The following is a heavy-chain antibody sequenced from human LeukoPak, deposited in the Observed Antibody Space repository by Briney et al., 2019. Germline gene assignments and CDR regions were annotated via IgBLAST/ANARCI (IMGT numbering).Heavy chain of an antibody. D-gene: IGHD5-24*01. CDR2: IKQGGSEK. V-gene: IGHV3-7*03. J-gene: IGHJ4*02. CDR1: GFTFSSYW. Sequence: GGSLRLSCAASGFTFSSYWMSWVRQAPGKGLEGVANIKQGGSEKYYVDSVKGRFTISRDNAKNSLYLQMNSLRAEDTAVYYCARDRGGMATMIFDYWGQGTLVTVSS. CDR3: ARDRGGMATMIFDY.